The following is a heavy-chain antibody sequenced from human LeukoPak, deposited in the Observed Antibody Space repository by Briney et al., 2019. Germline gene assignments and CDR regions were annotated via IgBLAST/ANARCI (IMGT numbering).Heavy chain of an antibody. D-gene: IGHD2-15*01. CDR3: ARKFGGSGYYFDY. Sequence: ASVHVSCKASGYTFIDYYIQWVRQAHGQGLEWMGTINPRGGSTRHAQRFQGRVTMTRDTSTSTLYMELSSLTSEDTAVYYCARKFGGSGYYFDYWGQGTLVTVSS. CDR1: GYTFIDYY. V-gene: IGHV1-46*01. J-gene: IGHJ4*02. CDR2: INPRGGST.